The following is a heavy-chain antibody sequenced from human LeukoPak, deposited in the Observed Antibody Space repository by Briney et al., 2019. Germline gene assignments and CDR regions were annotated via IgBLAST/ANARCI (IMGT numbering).Heavy chain of an antibody. D-gene: IGHD3-22*01. CDR2: IYYSGST. V-gene: IGHV4-59*01. CDR1: GGSISSYY. CDR3: ARDRREYYDSSGYFNWFDP. J-gene: IGHJ5*02. Sequence: SETLSLTCTVSGGSISSYYWSWIRQPPGKGLGWIGYIYYSGSTNYNPSLKSRVTISVDTSKNQFSLKLSSVTAADTAVYYCARDRREYYDSSGYFNWFDPWGQGTLVTVSS.